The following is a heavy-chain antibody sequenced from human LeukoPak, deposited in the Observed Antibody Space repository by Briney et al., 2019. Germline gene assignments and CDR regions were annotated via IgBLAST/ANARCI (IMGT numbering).Heavy chain of an antibody. CDR2: IYYSGST. CDR3: ARVVEGYCSGGSCPYYFDY. J-gene: IGHJ4*02. V-gene: IGHV4-59*01. D-gene: IGHD2-15*01. CDR1: GGSISSYY. Sequence: SETLSLTCTVSGGSISSYYWSWIRQPPGKGLEWIGYIYYSGSTNYNPSLKSRVTISVDTSKNQFSLKLSSVTAADTAVYYCARVVEGYCSGGSCPYYFDYWGQGTLVTVSS.